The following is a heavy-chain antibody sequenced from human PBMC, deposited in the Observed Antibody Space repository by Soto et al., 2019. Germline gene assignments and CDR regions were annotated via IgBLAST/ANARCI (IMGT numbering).Heavy chain of an antibody. CDR1: GGTFSSYA. CDR2: ITPIFGTA. D-gene: IGHD6-19*01. CDR3: ARYIAVAGRGAFDI. V-gene: IGHV1-69*13. J-gene: IGHJ3*02. Sequence: SVKVSCKASGGTFSSYAISWVRQAPGHGLEWMGGITPIFGTANYAQKFQGRVTITADESTSTAYMELSSLRSEDTAVYYCARYIAVAGRGAFDIWGQGTMVTVSS.